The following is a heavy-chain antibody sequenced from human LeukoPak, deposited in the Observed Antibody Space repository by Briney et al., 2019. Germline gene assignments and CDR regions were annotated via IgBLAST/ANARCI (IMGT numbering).Heavy chain of an antibody. CDR3: ARGFGSSWYYFDY. CDR2: IHDSGST. Sequence: SETLSLTCTVSGASICSYYWSWIRQPPGKRLEWIGYIHDSGSTNYNPSLKSRVTISVDTSKKQFSLKLSSVTAADTAVYYCARGFGSSWYYFDYWGQGTLVTASS. D-gene: IGHD6-13*01. CDR1: GASICSYY. V-gene: IGHV4-59*08. J-gene: IGHJ4*02.